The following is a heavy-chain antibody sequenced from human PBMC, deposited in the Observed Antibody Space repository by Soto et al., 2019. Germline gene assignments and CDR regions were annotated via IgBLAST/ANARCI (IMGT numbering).Heavy chain of an antibody. Sequence: SETLSLTCIVSGGSISRTTDYWGWIRQPPGKGLEWIGNIYYSGNTFYNPSLQSRVTISVDTSKNQFSLKLTSVTAADTAMYYCXXXXXXHXXSSXXXLXYXYGMXXXGQGXT. CDR3: XXXXXXHXXSSXXXLXYXYGMXX. V-gene: IGHV4-39*03. CDR1: GGSISRTTDY. D-gene: IGHD3-22*01. J-gene: IGHJ6*02. CDR2: IYYSGNT.